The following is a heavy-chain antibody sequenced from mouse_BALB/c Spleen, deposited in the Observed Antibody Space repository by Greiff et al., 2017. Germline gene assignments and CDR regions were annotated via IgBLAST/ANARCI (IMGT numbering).Heavy chain of an antibody. V-gene: IGHV2-2*02. Sequence: QVQLQQSGPGLVQPSQSLSITCTVSGFSLTSYGVHWVRQSPGKGLEWLGVIWSGGSTDYNAAFISRLSISKDNSKSQVFFKMNSLQANDTAIYYCARRNIHYAMDYWGQGTSVTVSS. CDR2: IWSGGST. J-gene: IGHJ4*01. CDR1: GFSLTSYG. CDR3: ARRNIHYAMDY.